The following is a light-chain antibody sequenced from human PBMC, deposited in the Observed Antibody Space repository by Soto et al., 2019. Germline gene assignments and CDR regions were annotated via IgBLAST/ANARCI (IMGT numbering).Light chain of an antibody. V-gene: IGKV3-15*01. Sequence: EIVMTQSPVTLSVSPGEGATLSCRASQSISSSLAWYQQKPGQPPKLLLFGASTRATGIPARFSGSGSGTEFTLTLTRLQSEDSAIYSCQQYGTWPPNLLTFGGGTKVEI. CDR3: QQYGTWPPNLLT. CDR1: QSISSS. J-gene: IGKJ4*01. CDR2: GAS.